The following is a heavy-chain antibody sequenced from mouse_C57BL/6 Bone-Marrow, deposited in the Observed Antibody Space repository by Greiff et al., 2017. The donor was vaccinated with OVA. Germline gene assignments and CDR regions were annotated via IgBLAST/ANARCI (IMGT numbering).Heavy chain of an antibody. Sequence: EVQLQQSGPELVKPGASVKISCKASGYTFTDYYMNWVKQSHGKSLEWIGDINPNNGGTSYNQKFKGKATLTVDKSSSTAYMELRSLTSEDSAVYYCARGGDYSNYIPFWYFDVWGTGTTVTVSS. CDR2: INPNNGGT. D-gene: IGHD2-5*01. CDR3: ARGGDYSNYIPFWYFDV. V-gene: IGHV1-26*01. J-gene: IGHJ1*03. CDR1: GYTFTDYY.